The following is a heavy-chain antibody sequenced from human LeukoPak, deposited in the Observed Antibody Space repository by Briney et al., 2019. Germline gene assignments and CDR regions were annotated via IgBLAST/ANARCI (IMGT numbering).Heavy chain of an antibody. Sequence: SETLSLTCVVYGGSFSGYCWTWIRQSPGKGLERIGEVNHSGSTSYNPSLKSRVTISVDTSKSQLSLKLSSVTAADTAVYYCARHVWLQPFDYWGQGTLVTVSS. CDR1: GGSFSGYC. V-gene: IGHV4-34*01. CDR3: ARHVWLQPFDY. CDR2: VNHSGST. J-gene: IGHJ4*02. D-gene: IGHD3-9*01.